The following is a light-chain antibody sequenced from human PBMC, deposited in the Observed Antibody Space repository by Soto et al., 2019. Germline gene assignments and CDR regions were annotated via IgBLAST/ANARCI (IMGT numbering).Light chain of an antibody. Sequence: DIQMTQSPSTLSASVGDRVTITCRASQYINNWLAWYQQKPRKAPKLLIYQASTLQRGVPSRFSGGGSGTEVTLTISSLQPDDFATYYCQQYDSFPWTFGQGTKVEVK. CDR2: QAS. J-gene: IGKJ1*01. CDR3: QQYDSFPWT. CDR1: QYINNW. V-gene: IGKV1-5*03.